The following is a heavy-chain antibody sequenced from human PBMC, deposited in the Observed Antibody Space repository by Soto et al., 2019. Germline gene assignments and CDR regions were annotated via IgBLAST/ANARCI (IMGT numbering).Heavy chain of an antibody. J-gene: IGHJ4*02. Sequence: RASVKVSCKASGGTFSSYAISWVRQAPGQGLEWMGGIIPIFGTANYAQKFQGRVTITADKSTSTAYMELSSLRSEDTAVYYCARDCAGGSCYFVGYYFDYWGQGTLVTVSS. V-gene: IGHV1-69*06. CDR2: IIPIFGTA. CDR3: ARDCAGGSCYFVGYYFDY. CDR1: GGTFSSYA. D-gene: IGHD2-15*01.